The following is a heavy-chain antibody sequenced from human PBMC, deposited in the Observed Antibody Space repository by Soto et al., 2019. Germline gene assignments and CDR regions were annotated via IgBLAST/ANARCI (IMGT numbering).Heavy chain of an antibody. Sequence: PSETLSLTCTVSGGSISSYYWTWIRQPPGKGLEWIGFMYNSGSTHYNPSLKSRVTISMDTSKNQLSLKLSSVTAADTAVYYCARHGGDLWLQFDNWGQGTLVTVSS. D-gene: IGHD2-21*02. V-gene: IGHV4-59*08. CDR1: GGSISSYY. J-gene: IGHJ4*02. CDR3: ARHGGDLWLQFDN. CDR2: MYNSGST.